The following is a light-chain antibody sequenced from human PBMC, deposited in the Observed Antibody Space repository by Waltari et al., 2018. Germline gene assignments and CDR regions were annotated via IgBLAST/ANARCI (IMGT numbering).Light chain of an antibody. CDR2: DAS. CDR1: PSVSSS. CDR3: QQRSDWPFT. Sequence: ETVLTQSPATLSLSPAARATLSCRASPSVSSSLAWYQQKPGQAPRLLIYDASKRATGIPARFSGSGSGTDFTLTIGGLEPEDFAVYYCQQRSDWPFTFGQGTKLEI. J-gene: IGKJ2*01. V-gene: IGKV3-11*01.